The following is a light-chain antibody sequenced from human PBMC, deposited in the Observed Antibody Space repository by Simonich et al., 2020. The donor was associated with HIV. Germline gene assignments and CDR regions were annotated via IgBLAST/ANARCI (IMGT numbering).Light chain of an antibody. Sequence: QSALTQPASVSGSPGQSITISCTGTSSDVGGYNHVSWYQHHPGKAPKLMIYDVRQRPSGVPARFSGSKSGNTASLTISGLQAEDEADYHCCSYAGSYTWVFGGGTKLTVL. J-gene: IGLJ3*02. V-gene: IGLV2-11*01. CDR1: SSDVGGYNH. CDR2: DVR. CDR3: CSYAGSYTWV.